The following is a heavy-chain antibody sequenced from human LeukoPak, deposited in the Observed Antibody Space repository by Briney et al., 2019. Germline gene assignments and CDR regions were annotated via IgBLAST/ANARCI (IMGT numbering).Heavy chain of an antibody. CDR1: GFTFSSYG. Sequence: GGSLRLSCAASGFTFSSYGMHWVRQAPGKGLEWVSSISSSSSYIYYADSVKGRFTISRDNAKNSLYLQMNSLRAEDTAVYYCARDGSSWDNWFDPWGQGTLVTVSS. V-gene: IGHV3-21*01. CDR2: ISSSSSYI. D-gene: IGHD6-13*01. J-gene: IGHJ5*02. CDR3: ARDGSSWDNWFDP.